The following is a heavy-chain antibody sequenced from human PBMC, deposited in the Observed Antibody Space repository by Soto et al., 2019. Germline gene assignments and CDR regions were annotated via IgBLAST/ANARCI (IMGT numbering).Heavy chain of an antibody. D-gene: IGHD3-9*01. CDR2: IIPIFGTA. Sequence: SVKVSCKASGGTFSSYAISWVRQAPGQGLEWMGGIIPIFGTANYAQKFQGRVTITADESTSTAYMELSSLRSEDTAVYYCARRGHDILTGYYYNWFDPWGQGTLVTVSS. J-gene: IGHJ5*02. CDR1: GGTFSSYA. CDR3: ARRGHDILTGYYYNWFDP. V-gene: IGHV1-69*13.